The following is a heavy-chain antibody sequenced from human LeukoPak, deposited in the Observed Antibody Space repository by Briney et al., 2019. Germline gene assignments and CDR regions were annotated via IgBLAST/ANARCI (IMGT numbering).Heavy chain of an antibody. D-gene: IGHD6-13*01. CDR1: GFTVGNSF. CDR2: YSGGTT. V-gene: IGHV3-53*01. CDR3: ARDDRLAAAGTFDY. J-gene: IGHJ4*02. Sequence: GGSLRLSCAASGFTVGNSFMSWVRQAPGKGLEWVSVYSGGTTYYADSVKGRFTISRDNSKNTLYLQMNSLRAEDTALYYCARDDRLAAAGTFDYWGQGTMVTVSS.